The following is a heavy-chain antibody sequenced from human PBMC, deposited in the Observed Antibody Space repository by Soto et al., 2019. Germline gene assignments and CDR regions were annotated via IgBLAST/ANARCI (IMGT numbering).Heavy chain of an antibody. V-gene: IGHV4-30-4*08. D-gene: IGHD1-7*01. Sequence: QVQLQESGPGLVKPSQTLSLACTVSGDSVNNGDCYWTWIRQSPGMGLEWIGYIYHDRGTYYNPSLRSRLRLSLDISENQYSLKLASVTAADTAVYYCARMRLNYGADFWGQGIRVTVSS. CDR3: ARMRLNYGADF. J-gene: IGHJ4*02. CDR2: IYHDRGT. CDR1: GDSVNNGDCY.